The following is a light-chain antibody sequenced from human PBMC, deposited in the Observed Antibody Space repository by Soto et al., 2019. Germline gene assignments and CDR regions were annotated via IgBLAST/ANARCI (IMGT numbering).Light chain of an antibody. CDR2: GVF. CDR1: QTVHSDY. V-gene: IGKV3-20*01. CDR3: QHYDGSPRT. Sequence: ETVLTQSPGTVSLSPGERATLSCTTSQTVHSDYLAWYQQKPGQAPRLLIYGVFNRATGIPDRFSGSGSGTYFTLTISGLEPEDSAVYYCQHYDGSPRTFGQGTNLEI. J-gene: IGKJ2*01.